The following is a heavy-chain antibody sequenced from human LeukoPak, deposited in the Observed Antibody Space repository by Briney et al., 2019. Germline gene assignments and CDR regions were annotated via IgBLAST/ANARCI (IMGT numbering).Heavy chain of an antibody. D-gene: IGHD5-18*01. V-gene: IGHV3-23*01. CDR3: ARGGAAMAYY. CDR2: LSGSGYNT. J-gene: IGHJ4*02. CDR1: GFTFSSHA. Sequence: GGSLRLSCAASGFTFSSHALSWVRQAPGKGLEWVSSLSGSGYNTYYADSVKGRFTISRDNSKNTLYLQMNSLRAEDTAVYYCARGGAAMAYYWGQGTLVTVSS.